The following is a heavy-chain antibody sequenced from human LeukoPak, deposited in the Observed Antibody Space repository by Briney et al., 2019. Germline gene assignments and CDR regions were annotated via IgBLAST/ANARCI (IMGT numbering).Heavy chain of an antibody. CDR1: GYTFTSYG. V-gene: IGHV1-18*01. CDR3: ARDLGDYDILTGYYTLYYFDY. J-gene: IGHJ4*02. CDR2: ISAYNGNT. D-gene: IGHD3-9*01. Sequence: ASVKVSCKASGYTFTSYGISWVRQAPGQGLEWMGWISAYNGNTNYAQKLQGRVTMTTDTSTSTAYMELRSLRSDDTAVYYCARDLGDYDILTGYYTLYYFDYWGQGTLVTVSS.